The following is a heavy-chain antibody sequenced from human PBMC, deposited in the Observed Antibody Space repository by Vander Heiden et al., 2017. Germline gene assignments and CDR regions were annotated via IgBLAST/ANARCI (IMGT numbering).Heavy chain of an antibody. Sequence: EVPVLESGGGSVPSGGPLTLPCEASKFKIPTYAVSWVRQAPGRGLEWVEVIGGNATGMITFYADSVKGRFTISRDISKNRVYLQMNSLRVEDAAVYYCARDRIGSYNGMDVWGQGTTVTVSS. D-gene: IGHD3-10*01. V-gene: IGHV3-23*01. CDR2: IGGNATGMIT. CDR3: ARDRIGSYNGMDV. CDR1: KFKIPTYA. J-gene: IGHJ6*02.